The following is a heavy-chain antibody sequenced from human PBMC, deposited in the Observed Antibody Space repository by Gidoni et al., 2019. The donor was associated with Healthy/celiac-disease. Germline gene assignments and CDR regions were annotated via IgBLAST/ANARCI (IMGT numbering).Heavy chain of an antibody. Sequence: QVQLVESGGGVVQPGRSLRLSCAAPGFPLRSYAMHWVRQAPGKGMEGVAFIANDGSNKYYADSVKGRFTISRDNSKNTLYLQMNSLRAEETAVYYCARAPGYRAAAAPFDYWGQGTLVTVSS. CDR1: GFPLRSYA. D-gene: IGHD6-13*01. J-gene: IGHJ4*02. CDR3: ARAPGYRAAAAPFDY. V-gene: IGHV3-30-3*01. CDR2: IANDGSNK.